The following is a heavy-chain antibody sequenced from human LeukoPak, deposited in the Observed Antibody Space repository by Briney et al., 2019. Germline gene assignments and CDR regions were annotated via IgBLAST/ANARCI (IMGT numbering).Heavy chain of an antibody. CDR1: GFTFSGSA. J-gene: IGHJ4*02. CDR2: IRSKANSYAT. Sequence: GGSLRLSCAASGFTFSGSAMHWVRQASGKGLEWVGRIRSKANSYATAYAASVKGRFTISRDNSKNTLYLQMNSLRPEDTSVYYCARSPTSWYFDYWGQGTLVTVSS. CDR3: ARSPTSWYFDY. V-gene: IGHV3-73*01. D-gene: IGHD2-2*01.